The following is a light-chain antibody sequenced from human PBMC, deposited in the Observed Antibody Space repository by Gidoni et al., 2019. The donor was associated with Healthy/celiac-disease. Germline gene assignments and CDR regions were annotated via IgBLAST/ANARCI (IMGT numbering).Light chain of an antibody. CDR3: QQSYSTVTWT. V-gene: IGKV1-39*01. J-gene: IGKJ1*01. Sequence: DIHMTQSPSSLSASVGDRVTITCRASQSISSYLNWYQQKPGKAPKLLIYAASSLQSGVPSRFSGSGSGTDFTLTISSLQHEDVATYYCQQSYSTVTWTFGQGTKVEIK. CDR1: QSISSY. CDR2: AAS.